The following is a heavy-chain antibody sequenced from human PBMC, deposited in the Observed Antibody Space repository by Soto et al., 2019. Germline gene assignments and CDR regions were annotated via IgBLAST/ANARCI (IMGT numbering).Heavy chain of an antibody. CDR2: IYYSGST. Sequence: SETLSLTCTVSGGSISSGDYYWSWIRQPPGKGLEWIGYIYYSGSTYYNPSLKSRVTISVDTSKNQFSLKLSSVTAADTAVYYCARAKPVVAATLDYFDYWGQGTLVTVS. V-gene: IGHV4-30-4*01. CDR1: GGSISSGDYY. D-gene: IGHD2-15*01. J-gene: IGHJ4*02. CDR3: ARAKPVVAATLDYFDY.